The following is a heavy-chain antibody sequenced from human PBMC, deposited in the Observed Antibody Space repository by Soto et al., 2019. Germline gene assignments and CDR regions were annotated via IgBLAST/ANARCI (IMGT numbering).Heavy chain of an antibody. CDR3: AKKGVVGGDSSSWYSWIDY. CDR1: GFTFSSYT. J-gene: IGHJ4*02. D-gene: IGHD6-13*01. CDR2: ISGSGHST. V-gene: IGHV3-23*01. Sequence: PGGSLRLSCAASGFTFSSYTMSWVRQAPGKGLEWVSAISGSGHSTYYADSVKGRFTISRDNSKNTLYLQMNSLRAEDTAVYYCAKKGVVGGDSSSWYSWIDYWGQGTLVTSPQ.